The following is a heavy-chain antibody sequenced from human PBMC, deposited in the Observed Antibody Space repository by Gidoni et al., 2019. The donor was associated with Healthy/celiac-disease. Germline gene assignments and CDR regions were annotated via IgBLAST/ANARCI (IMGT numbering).Heavy chain of an antibody. CDR2: IYYSGST. Sequence: QMQLQESGPGLVKPSETLSLTCTISGGSIISSSYYWGWIRQPPGKGLEWIGSIYYSGSTYYNPSLKSRVTISVDTSKNQFSLKLSSVTAADTAVYYCARHSMTTVIKGWFDPWGQGTLVTVSS. CDR1: GGSIISSSYY. D-gene: IGHD4-4*01. V-gene: IGHV4-39*01. J-gene: IGHJ5*02. CDR3: ARHSMTTVIKGWFDP.